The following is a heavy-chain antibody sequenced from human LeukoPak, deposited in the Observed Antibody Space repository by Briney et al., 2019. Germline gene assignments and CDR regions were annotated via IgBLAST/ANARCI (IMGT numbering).Heavy chain of an antibody. J-gene: IGHJ4*02. D-gene: IGHD6-19*01. V-gene: IGHV3-21*01. CDR1: GFTFSSYS. Sequence: GGSLRLSCAASGFTFSSYSMNWVRQAPGKGLEWVPSISSSSSYIYYADSVKGRFTISRDNAKNSLYLQMNSLRAEDTAVYYCARDDLAVAGMGLDWGQGTLVTVSS. CDR2: ISSSSSYI. CDR3: ARDDLAVAGMGLD.